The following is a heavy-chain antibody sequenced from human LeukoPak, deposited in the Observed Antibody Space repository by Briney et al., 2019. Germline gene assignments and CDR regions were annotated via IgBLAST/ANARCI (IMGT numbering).Heavy chain of an antibody. V-gene: IGHV1-69*13. CDR2: IIPIFGTA. D-gene: IGHD2-2*01. CDR1: GGTFSSYA. CDR3: ATSLEADPYCSSTSCYGSYYYYGMDV. J-gene: IGHJ6*02. Sequence: SVKVSCKASGGTFSSYAISWVRQAPGQGLEWMGGIIPIFGTAHYAQKFQGRVTITADESTSTAYMELSSLRSEDTAVYYCATSLEADPYCSSTSCYGSYYYYGMDVWGQGTTVTVSS.